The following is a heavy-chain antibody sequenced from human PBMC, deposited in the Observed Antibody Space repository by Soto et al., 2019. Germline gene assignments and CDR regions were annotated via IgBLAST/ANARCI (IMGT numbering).Heavy chain of an antibody. CDR3: ARDLLGRPYYYGLDV. Sequence: VGSLRLSCSASWFTVSNNYMTWVRQAPGKGLEWVSVIYSGGDTYYADSVEGRFTISRDNSKNTVYLQMNSLRADDTAVYYCARDLLGRPYYYGLDVWGQGTTVTVSS. CDR1: WFTVSNNY. J-gene: IGHJ6*02. V-gene: IGHV3-53*01. D-gene: IGHD1-26*01. CDR2: IYSGGDT.